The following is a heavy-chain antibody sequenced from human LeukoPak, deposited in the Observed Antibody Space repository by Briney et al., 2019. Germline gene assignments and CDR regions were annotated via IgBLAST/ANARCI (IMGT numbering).Heavy chain of an antibody. Sequence: GGSLRLSCAASGFTFSDYYMNWIRQAPGKGLEWVSYISSSGNIIYYADSVKGRFTISRDNAKNTLYLQMNSLRAEDTAVYYCAAGVDLFDYWGQGTLVTDSS. V-gene: IGHV3-11*04. D-gene: IGHD3-9*01. J-gene: IGHJ4*02. CDR2: ISSSGNII. CDR3: AAGVDLFDY. CDR1: GFTFSDYY.